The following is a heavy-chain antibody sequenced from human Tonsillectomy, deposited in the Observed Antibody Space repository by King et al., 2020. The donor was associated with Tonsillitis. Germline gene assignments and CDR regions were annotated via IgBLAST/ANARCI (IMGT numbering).Heavy chain of an antibody. V-gene: IGHV3-48*03. CDR3: ASLAQDFWNYYYYYMDV. J-gene: IGHJ6*03. Sequence: QLVQSGGGLVQPGGSLRLSCAASGFTFSSYEMNWVRQAPGKGLEWVTYISSSGSTIYYADSVKGRFTISRDNAKNSLYLQMNSLRAEDTAVYYCASLAQDFWNYYYYYMDVWGKGTTVTVSS. CDR1: GFTFSSYE. D-gene: IGHD3-3*01. CDR2: ISSSGSTI.